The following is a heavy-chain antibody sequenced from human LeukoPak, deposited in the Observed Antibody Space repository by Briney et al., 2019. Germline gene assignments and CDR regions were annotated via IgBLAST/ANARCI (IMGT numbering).Heavy chain of an antibody. V-gene: IGHV4-59*08. CDR2: IYYSGST. Sequence: PSETLSLTCTASGGSISSYYWTWIRQPPGKGLEWIGYIYYSGSTNYNPSLKSRVTISVDTSKNQFSLKLSSVTAADTAVYYCARQSLEITFGGVIATAFDYWGQGTPVTVSS. CDR1: GGSISSYY. CDR3: ARQSLEITFGGVIATAFDY. D-gene: IGHD3-16*02. J-gene: IGHJ4*02.